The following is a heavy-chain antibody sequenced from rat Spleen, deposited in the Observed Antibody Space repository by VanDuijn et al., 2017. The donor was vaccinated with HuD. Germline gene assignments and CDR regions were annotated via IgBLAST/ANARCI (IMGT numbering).Heavy chain of an antibody. Sequence: EVQLVESDGGLVQPGRSLKLSCAASGFTFSDYYMAWVRQAPTKGLEWVATISYGDSSGHSSTYYRDSVKGRFTISRDNAKSTLSLQMDSLRSEDAATYYCTRHDYSGVITNWFAYWGQGTLVTVSS. D-gene: IGHD4-4*01. V-gene: IGHV5-29*01. CDR2: ISYGDSSGHSST. CDR1: GFTFSDYY. J-gene: IGHJ3*01. CDR3: TRHDYSGVITNWFAY.